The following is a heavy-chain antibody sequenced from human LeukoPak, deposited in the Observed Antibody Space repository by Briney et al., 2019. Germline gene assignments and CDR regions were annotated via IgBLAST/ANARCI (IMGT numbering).Heavy chain of an antibody. CDR2: INHSGST. D-gene: IGHD3-10*01. CDR1: GGSFSGYY. V-gene: IGHV4-34*01. J-gene: IGHJ4*02. CDR3: ARTMVRGVTPFDY. Sequence: SETLSLTCAVYGGSFSGYYWSWIRQPPGKGLEWIGEINHSGSTNYNPSLKSRVTISVDTSKTQFSLKLSSVTAADTAVYYCARTMVRGVTPFDYWGQGTLVTVSS.